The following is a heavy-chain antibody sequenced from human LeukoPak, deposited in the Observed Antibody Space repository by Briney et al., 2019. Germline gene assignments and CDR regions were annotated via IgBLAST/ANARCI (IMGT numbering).Heavy chain of an antibody. CDR3: SGGSGLDV. Sequence: GGSLRLSCSASGFTFSTYAMHWVRHAPGKGLEYVSAISSNGGTTYYADSVKGRFNIFRDNSKNTLYRQMSSLRTEDTAVFYCSGGSGLDVWGQGTTVTVSS. CDR2: ISSNGGTT. J-gene: IGHJ6*02. D-gene: IGHD2-15*01. CDR1: GFTFSTYA. V-gene: IGHV3-64D*09.